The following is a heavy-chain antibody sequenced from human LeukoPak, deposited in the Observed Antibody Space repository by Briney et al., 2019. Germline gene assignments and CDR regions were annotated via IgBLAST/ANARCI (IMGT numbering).Heavy chain of an antibody. CDR3: ARERIQCGGDCQTFDY. CDR2: IYYSGST. J-gene: IGHJ4*02. CDR1: GGSVSSGSYY. Sequence: SETLSLTCTVSGGSVSSGSYYWSWIRQPPGKGLEWIGYIYYSGSTNYNPSLKSRVTISVDTSKNQFSLKLSSVTAADTAVYYCARERIQCGGDCQTFDYWGQGTLVTVSS. D-gene: IGHD2-21*01. V-gene: IGHV4-61*01.